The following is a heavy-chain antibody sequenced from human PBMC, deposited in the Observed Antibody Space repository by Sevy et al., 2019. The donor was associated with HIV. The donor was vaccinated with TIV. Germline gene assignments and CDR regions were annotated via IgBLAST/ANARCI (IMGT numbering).Heavy chain of an antibody. CDR3: ARSGGSYDYGMDV. CDR2: IKQDGSEK. V-gene: IGHV3-7*01. J-gene: IGHJ6*02. D-gene: IGHD1-26*01. Sequence: GGSLRLSCAASEFTFSSYWMSWVRQAPGKGLEWVANIKQDGSEKYYVDSVKDRFTISRDNAKNSLYLQMNSRRAEDTAGYYCARSGGSYDYGMDVWGQGTTVTVSS. CDR1: EFTFSSYW.